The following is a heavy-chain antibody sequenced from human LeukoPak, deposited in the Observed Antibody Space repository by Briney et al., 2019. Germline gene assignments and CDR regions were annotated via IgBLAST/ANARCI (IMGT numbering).Heavy chain of an antibody. CDR2: MNPNSGNT. Sequence: GASVKVSCKASGYTFTSYDINWVRQATGQGLEWMGWMNPNSGNTGYAQKFQGRVTMTRNTSISTAYMELSSLRSEDTAVYYCASSAPQLVDAEGAFDIWGQGTMVTVSS. CDR1: GYTFTSYD. CDR3: ASSAPQLVDAEGAFDI. D-gene: IGHD6-13*01. V-gene: IGHV1-8*01. J-gene: IGHJ3*02.